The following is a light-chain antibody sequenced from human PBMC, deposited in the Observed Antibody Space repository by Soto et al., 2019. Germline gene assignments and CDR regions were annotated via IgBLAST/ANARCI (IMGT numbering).Light chain of an antibody. CDR1: QSISRY. J-gene: IGKJ1*01. CDR3: QQTYVDLGT. Sequence: DIQITHSPSSLPASVGDRVTITCRASQSISRYVNWYQQKPGKAPQLLIYAATSLQSGVPSRFSGSGSGTDFTLTISSLQPEDFATYYCQQTYVDLGTLGQGTKVDIK. V-gene: IGKV1-39*01. CDR2: AAT.